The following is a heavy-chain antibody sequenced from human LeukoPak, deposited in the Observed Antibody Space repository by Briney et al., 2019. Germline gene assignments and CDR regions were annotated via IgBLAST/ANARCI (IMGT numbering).Heavy chain of an antibody. J-gene: IGHJ5*02. V-gene: IGHV3-53*01. CDR1: GFTVSSNY. D-gene: IGHD2-2*01. Sequence: AGGSLRLSCAASGFTVSSNYMSWVRQAPGKGLEWVSVIYSGGSTYYADSVKGRFTISRDNAKNSLYLQMNSLRAEDTAVYYCARAAQYCSSTSCYEWFDPWGQGTLVTVSS. CDR3: ARAAQYCSSTSCYEWFDP. CDR2: IYSGGST.